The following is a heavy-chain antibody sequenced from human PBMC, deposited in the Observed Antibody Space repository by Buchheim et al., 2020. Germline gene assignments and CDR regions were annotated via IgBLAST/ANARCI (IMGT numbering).Heavy chain of an antibody. Sequence: VQLVESGGGVVQPGRSLRLSCAASGFTFSSYWMHWVRQAPGKGLVWVSRTNSDGRSTNYADSVKGRFTISRDNTKNTLYLQMNSLRADDTAVYYCARGGTYSYGHFDYWGQGTL. J-gene: IGHJ4*02. CDR3: ARGGTYSYGHFDY. CDR2: TNSDGRST. V-gene: IGHV3-74*02. D-gene: IGHD5-18*01. CDR1: GFTFSSYW.